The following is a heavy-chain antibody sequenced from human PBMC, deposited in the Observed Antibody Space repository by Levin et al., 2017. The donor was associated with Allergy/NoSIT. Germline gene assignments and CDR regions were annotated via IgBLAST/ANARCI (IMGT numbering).Heavy chain of an antibody. CDR2: LFSPVPLP. V-gene: IGHV3-30*04. J-gene: IGHJ6*02. D-gene: IGHD1-1*01. CDR3: ARDYWTYTGTRDGTDV. CDR1: GFTFSDYA. Sequence: SLKISCVASGFTFSDYAMHWARHGKRRGLEWVCFLFSPVPLPSPSSSFPGRFTISRSNSNNTLYLQMNSLRVEDTGVYYCARDYWTYTGTRDGTDVWGQGTTVTVSS.